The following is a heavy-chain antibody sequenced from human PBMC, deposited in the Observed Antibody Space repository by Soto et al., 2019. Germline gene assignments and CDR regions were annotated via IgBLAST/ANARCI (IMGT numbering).Heavy chain of an antibody. V-gene: IGHV6-1*01. J-gene: IGHJ5*02. D-gene: IGHD6-19*01. CDR3: ARQWLVVKMNWFDP. CDR1: GDSVSSNSAA. Sequence: SQTLSLTCAISGDSVSSNSAAWNWIRQSTSRGLEWLGRTYYRSKWYNDYAVSVKSRITINPDTSKNQFSLQLNSVTPEDTAVYYCARQWLVVKMNWFDPWGQGTLVTLSS. CDR2: TYYRSKWYN.